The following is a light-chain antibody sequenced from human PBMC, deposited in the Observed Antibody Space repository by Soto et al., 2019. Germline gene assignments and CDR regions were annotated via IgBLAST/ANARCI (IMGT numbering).Light chain of an antibody. CDR2: DAS. CDR1: QSVSSSY. J-gene: IGKJ4*01. Sequence: EIVLTQSPGTLSLSPGERATLSCRASQSVSSSYLAWYQQKPGQAPRLLIYDASTRATGIPDRFSGGGSGTDFTLTISGLEPEDVAVYYCQQYGGSPLTFGGGTKVEIK. V-gene: IGKV3-20*01. CDR3: QQYGGSPLT.